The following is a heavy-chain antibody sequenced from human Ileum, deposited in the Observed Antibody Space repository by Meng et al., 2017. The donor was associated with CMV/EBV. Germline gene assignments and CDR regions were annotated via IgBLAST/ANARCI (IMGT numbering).Heavy chain of an antibody. D-gene: IGHD3/OR15-3a*01. V-gene: IGHV3-21*01. Sequence: GGSLRLSCVASGFNFGTYGMNWVRQAPGKGLERVSSISSGNTYGHHADSVKGRFTISRDNAKNSLYLQMNSLRGEDTGVYYCARDRSRGTSVDFGDWGQGTLVTVSS. J-gene: IGHJ4*02. CDR1: GFNFGTYG. CDR3: ARDRSRGTSVDFGD. CDR2: ISSGNTYG.